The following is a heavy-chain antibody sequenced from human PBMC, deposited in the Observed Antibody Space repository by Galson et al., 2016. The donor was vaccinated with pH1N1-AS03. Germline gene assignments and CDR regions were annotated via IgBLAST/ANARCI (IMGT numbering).Heavy chain of an antibody. V-gene: IGHV7-4-1*02. Sequence: SVKVSCKASGGTFSSDAISWVRQAPGQGLEWMGWINPNTGNPTYAQGFTGRFVFSSERSVSTAYLQISSLKAEDTAVYYCARARTTATKGEIGFWGQGTLVTVSS. CDR3: ARARTTATKGEIGF. CDR1: GGTFSSDA. D-gene: IGHD4-11*01. J-gene: IGHJ4*02. CDR2: INPNTGNP.